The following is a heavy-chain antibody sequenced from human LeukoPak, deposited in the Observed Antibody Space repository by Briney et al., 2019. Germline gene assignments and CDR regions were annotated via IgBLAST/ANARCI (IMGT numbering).Heavy chain of an antibody. CDR3: ARTAKRFGELYQSADY. D-gene: IGHD3-10*01. CDR2: ISAYNGNA. J-gene: IGHJ4*02. CDR1: GYTFTNHG. V-gene: IGHV1-18*01. Sequence: ASVKVSCKASGYTFTNHGITWVRQAPGQGLEWMGWISAYNGNADYAQSFQGRVTMTTDTSTSTAYMELRSLRSDDTGVYYCARTAKRFGELYQSADYWGQGTLVTVSS.